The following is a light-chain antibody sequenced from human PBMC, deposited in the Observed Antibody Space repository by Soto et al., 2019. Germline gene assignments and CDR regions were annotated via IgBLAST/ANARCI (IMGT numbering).Light chain of an antibody. CDR2: AAS. CDR3: QQSYGTPII. CDR1: QSISNY. V-gene: IGKV1-39*01. Sequence: DIHMTQSPFSLSAPVGYIVTITCRASQSISNYLNWYQQKQGKAPKLLIYAASTLQSGVPSRFSGSGYGTDLTITISSIKNEDSETYYCQQSYGTPIIFGHGTRLEIK. J-gene: IGKJ5*01.